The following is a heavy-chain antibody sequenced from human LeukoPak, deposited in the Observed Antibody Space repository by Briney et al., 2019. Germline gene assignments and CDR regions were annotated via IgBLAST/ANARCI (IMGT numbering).Heavy chain of an antibody. CDR2: IIPIFGTA. J-gene: IGHJ4*02. V-gene: IGHV1-69*01. Sequence: CYASGATFSSYAISWVRQAPGQGLEWMGGIIPIFGTANYAQKFQGRVTITADESTSTAYMELSSLRSEDTAVYYCARVGYYDSSGTFDYWGQGTLVTVSS. CDR1: GATFSSYA. CDR3: ARVGYYDSSGTFDY. D-gene: IGHD3-22*01.